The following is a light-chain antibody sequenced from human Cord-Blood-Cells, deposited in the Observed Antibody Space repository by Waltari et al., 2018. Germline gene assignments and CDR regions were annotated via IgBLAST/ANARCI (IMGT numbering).Light chain of an antibody. CDR1: SSNIGSNT. V-gene: IGLV1-44*01. Sequence: QSVLTHPPSASGTPGQRVTISCSGSSSNIGSNTVNWYQQLPGTAPKLLIHCNNQRPSGVPDRFSGSKSGTSASLAISGLQSEDEADYYCAAWDDSLNGPVFGGGTKLTVL. CDR2: CNN. J-gene: IGLJ2*01. CDR3: AAWDDSLNGPV.